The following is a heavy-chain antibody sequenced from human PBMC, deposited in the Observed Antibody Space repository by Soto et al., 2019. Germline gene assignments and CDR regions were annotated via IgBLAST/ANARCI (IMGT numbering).Heavy chain of an antibody. CDR2: IYHSGST. CDR3: ARTYYDFWSGRQDV. J-gene: IGHJ6*02. Sequence: SETLSLTCAVSGGSISSSNWWSWVRQPPGKGLEWIGEIYHSGSTNYNPSLKSRVTISVDKSKNQFSLKLSSVTAADAAVYYCARTYYDFWSGRQDVWGQGTTVTVSS. CDR1: GGSISSSNW. V-gene: IGHV4-4*02. D-gene: IGHD3-3*01.